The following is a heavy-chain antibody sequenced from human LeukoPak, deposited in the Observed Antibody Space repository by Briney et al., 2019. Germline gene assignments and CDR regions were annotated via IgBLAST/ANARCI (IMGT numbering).Heavy chain of an antibody. CDR3: AREAVAGTVMYFDY. CDR1: GGTYSSYA. Sequence: ASVKVSCKASGGTYSSYAISWVRQAPGQRLEWMGGIIPIFGTANYAQKFQGRVTITTDESTSTAYMELSSLRSEDTAVYYCAREAVAGTVMYFDYWGQGTLVTVSS. D-gene: IGHD6-19*01. CDR2: IIPIFGTA. V-gene: IGHV1-69*05. J-gene: IGHJ4*02.